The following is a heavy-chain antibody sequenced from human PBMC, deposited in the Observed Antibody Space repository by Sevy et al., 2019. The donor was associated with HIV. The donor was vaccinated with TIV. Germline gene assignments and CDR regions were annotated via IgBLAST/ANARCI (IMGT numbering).Heavy chain of an antibody. Sequence: GGSLRLSCTSSGFTLGDYALSWCRQAPGKGLEWVGFIRSKTHGGTTEYAASVKGRFIISRDDSKSIAYLQMNSLKTEDTAVYYCSRIRGTISPYYYFGMDVWGQGTTVTVSS. V-gene: IGHV3-49*03. CDR1: GFTLGDYA. CDR2: IRSKTHGGTT. D-gene: IGHD3-10*01. J-gene: IGHJ6*02. CDR3: SRIRGTISPYYYFGMDV.